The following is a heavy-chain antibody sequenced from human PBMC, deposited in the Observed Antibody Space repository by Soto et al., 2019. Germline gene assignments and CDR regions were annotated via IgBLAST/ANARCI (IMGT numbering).Heavy chain of an antibody. Sequence: GGSLRLSCAASGFTFSTYAMSWVRQAQGKGLEWVSAISAGGGSTYCADSVKGRFTISIDNSINTLYLQMISLRTEDTAVYYCAHPRGYGVFDAYDIWGQGAMVTVSS. CDR2: ISAGGGST. V-gene: IGHV3-23*01. D-gene: IGHD4-17*01. J-gene: IGHJ3*02. CDR1: GFTFSTYA. CDR3: AHPRGYGVFDAYDI.